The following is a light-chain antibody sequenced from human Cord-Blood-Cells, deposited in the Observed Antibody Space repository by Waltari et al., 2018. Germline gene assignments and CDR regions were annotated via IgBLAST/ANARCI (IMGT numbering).Light chain of an antibody. Sequence: QSALTQPPSASGSPGQSVTISCTGTSSAVGCYNYVSWYQQHPGKAPKLMIYEVSKRPSGVPDRFSGSKSGNTASLTVSGLQAEDEADYYCSSYAGSNNVVFGGGTKLTVL. CDR2: EVS. CDR3: SSYAGSNNVV. J-gene: IGLJ2*01. V-gene: IGLV2-8*01. CDR1: SSAVGCYNY.